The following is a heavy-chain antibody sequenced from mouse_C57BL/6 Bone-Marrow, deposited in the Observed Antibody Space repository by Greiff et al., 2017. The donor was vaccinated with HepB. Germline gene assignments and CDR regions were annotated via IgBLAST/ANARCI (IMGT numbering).Heavy chain of an antibody. Sequence: QVQLQQPGAELVMPGASVKLSCKASGYTFTSYWMHWVKQRPGQGLEWTGEIDPSDSYTNYNQKFKGKSTLTVDKSSSTAYMQLSSLTSEDSAVYYCARTYYDYGGYAMDYWGQGTSVTVSS. J-gene: IGHJ4*01. CDR1: GYTFTSYW. CDR3: ARTYYDYGGYAMDY. D-gene: IGHD2-4*01. CDR2: IDPSDSYT. V-gene: IGHV1-69*01.